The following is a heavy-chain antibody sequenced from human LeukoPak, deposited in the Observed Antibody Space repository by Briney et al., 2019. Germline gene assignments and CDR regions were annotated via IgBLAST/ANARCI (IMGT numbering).Heavy chain of an antibody. V-gene: IGHV3-74*01. J-gene: IGHJ4*02. CDR3: ASLDY. CDR2: INSDGSST. CDR1: GFTFSIYW. Sequence: PGGSLRLSCAASGFTFSIYWVHWVRQAPGKGLVWVSSINSDGSSTSCADSVKGRFTISRDNAKNTLYLQMNTLRAEDTAVYYCASLDYWGQGTPVIVSS.